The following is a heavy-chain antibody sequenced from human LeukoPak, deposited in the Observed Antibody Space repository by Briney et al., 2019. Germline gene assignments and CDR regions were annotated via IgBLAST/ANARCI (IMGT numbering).Heavy chain of an antibody. V-gene: IGHV3-23*01. CDR1: GFIFNTYA. D-gene: IGHD6-19*01. Sequence: GGSLRLSCAASGFIFNTYAIYWVRQAPGKGLEWVSGICGSGGCTYYADSVKGRFTISRDNSKNTVYLEMNSLTADDTAVYYCAKTTVGYSSGRYPGWPADSWGQGALVTVS. CDR3: AKTTVGYSSGRYPGWPADS. CDR2: ICGSGGCT. J-gene: IGHJ4*02.